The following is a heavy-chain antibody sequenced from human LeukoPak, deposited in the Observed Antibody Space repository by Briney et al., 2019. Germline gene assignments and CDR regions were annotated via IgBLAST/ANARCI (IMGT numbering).Heavy chain of an antibody. CDR1: GGSISSYY. V-gene: IGHV4-4*07. CDR2: IYTSGST. J-gene: IGHJ3*02. D-gene: IGHD3-22*01. CDR3: ARELYYYDSSAFDI. Sequence: SETLSLTCTVSGGSISSYYWSWIRQPAGKGLEWIGRIYTSGSTNYNPSLKSRVTMSVDTSKNQFSLKLNSVTAADTAVYYCARELYYYDSSAFDIWGQGTMVTVSS.